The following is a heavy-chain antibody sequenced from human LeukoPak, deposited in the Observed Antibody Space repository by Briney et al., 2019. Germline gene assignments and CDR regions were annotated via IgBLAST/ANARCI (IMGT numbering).Heavy chain of an antibody. J-gene: IGHJ4*02. CDR1: VYTFTAYY. CDR3: AREEDGGTFDY. D-gene: IGHD3-16*01. Sequence: ASVTVSFKSSVYTFTAYYMHWVRQAPGQGLEWMGIIKSSGGTTSYAQKFRGRVTMTRDTSTSTVYMELSSLTSEDTAVYYCAREEDGGTFDYWGQGTLVTVSS. CDR2: IKSSGGTT. V-gene: IGHV1-46*01.